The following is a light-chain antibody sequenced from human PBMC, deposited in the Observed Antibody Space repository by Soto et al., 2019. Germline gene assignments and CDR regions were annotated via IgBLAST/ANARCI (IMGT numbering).Light chain of an antibody. V-gene: IGLV1-51*01. CDR2: DSY. J-gene: IGLJ2*01. CDR3: ATWDTSQRGVI. Sequence: QSVLTQPPSLSAAPGQTVSISCSGSSSNVGINDVSWYQHVPGTAPRLLIYDSYKRPSGIPDRFSGSKSGTSATLGITGLQTGDEGDYYCATWDTSQRGVISGGGTKVTVL. CDR1: SSNVGIND.